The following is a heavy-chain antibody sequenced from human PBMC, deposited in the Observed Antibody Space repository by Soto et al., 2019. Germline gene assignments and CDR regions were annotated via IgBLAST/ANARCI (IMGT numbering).Heavy chain of an antibody. J-gene: IGHJ6*02. D-gene: IGHD3-22*01. CDR2: ISYDGSNK. CDR3: ARDTFSSGYYHYYYYYGMDV. V-gene: IGHV3-30-3*01. Sequence: QVQLVESGGGVVQPGRSLRLSCAASGFTFSSYAMHWVRQAPGKGLEWVAVISYDGSNKYYADSVKGRFTISRDNSKNTLYLQMNSLRAEDTAVYYCARDTFSSGYYHYYYYYGMDVWGQGTTVTVSS. CDR1: GFTFSSYA.